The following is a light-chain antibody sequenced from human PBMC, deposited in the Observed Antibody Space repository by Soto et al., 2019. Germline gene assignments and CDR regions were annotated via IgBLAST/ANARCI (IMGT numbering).Light chain of an antibody. V-gene: IGKV1-39*01. CDR2: AAS. Sequence: DLQMTQSPSSLSASVEDRVIITCRASQSISNHLNWYQQKPGKAPRLLIFAASSLQSGVPSRFSGSRSGPDFTLTISSLQPEDFATYYCQQSYSSPPTFGQGTRLEIK. CDR1: QSISNH. J-gene: IGKJ5*01. CDR3: QQSYSSPPT.